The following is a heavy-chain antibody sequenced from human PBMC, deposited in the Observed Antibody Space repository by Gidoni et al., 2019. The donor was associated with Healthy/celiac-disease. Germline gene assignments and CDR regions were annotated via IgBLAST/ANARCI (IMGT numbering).Heavy chain of an antibody. CDR2: IWYDGSNK. CDR1: GFTFSRYG. CDR3: ARHSGGDGYFDY. J-gene: IGHJ4*02. V-gene: IGHV3-33*01. Sequence: QVQLVESGGGVVQPGRSLRLSCAASGFTFSRYGMHWVRQAPGKGLEWVAVIWYDGSNKYYADSVKGRFTISRDNSKNTLYLQMNSLRAEDTAVYYCARHSGGDGYFDYWGQGTLVTVSS. D-gene: IGHD2-15*01.